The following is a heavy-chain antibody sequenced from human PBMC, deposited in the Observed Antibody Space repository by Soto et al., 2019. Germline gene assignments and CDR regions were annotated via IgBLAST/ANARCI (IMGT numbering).Heavy chain of an antibody. CDR3: AKVLNVLLWFGELLALDY. CDR2: ISGSGGST. J-gene: IGHJ4*02. CDR1: GFTFSSYA. V-gene: IGHV3-23*01. D-gene: IGHD3-10*01. Sequence: GGSLRLSCAASGFTFSSYAMSWVRQAPGKGLEWVSAISGSGGSTYYADSVKGRFTISRDNSKNTLYLQMNSLRAEDTAVYYCAKVLNVLLWFGELLALDYWGQGTLVTVSS.